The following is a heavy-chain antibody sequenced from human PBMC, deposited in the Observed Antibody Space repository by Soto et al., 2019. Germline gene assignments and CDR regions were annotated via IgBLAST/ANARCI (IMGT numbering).Heavy chain of an antibody. Sequence: SETLSLTCTVSGGSVSSGSYYWSWIRQPPGKGLEWIGYIYYSGSTNYNPSLKSRVTISVDTSKNQFSLKLSSVTAADTAVYYCARLIVAYQLPSQFAWFDPWGQGTLVTVSS. CDR1: GGSVSSGSYY. V-gene: IGHV4-61*01. CDR2: IYYSGST. CDR3: ARLIVAYQLPSQFAWFDP. D-gene: IGHD2-2*01. J-gene: IGHJ5*02.